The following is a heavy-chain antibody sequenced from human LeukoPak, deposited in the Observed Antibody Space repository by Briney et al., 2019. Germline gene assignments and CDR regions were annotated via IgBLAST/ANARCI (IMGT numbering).Heavy chain of an antibody. CDR3: ARHTVTDDAFDI. Sequence: SETLSLTCTVSGFSISNGYYWSWIRQPPGKGLEWIGEINHSGSTNYNPSLKSRVTISVDTSKNQFSLKLSSVTAADTAVYYCARHTVTDDAFDIWGQGTMVTVSS. CDR1: GFSISNGYY. J-gene: IGHJ3*02. D-gene: IGHD4-17*01. CDR2: INHSGST. V-gene: IGHV4-34*01.